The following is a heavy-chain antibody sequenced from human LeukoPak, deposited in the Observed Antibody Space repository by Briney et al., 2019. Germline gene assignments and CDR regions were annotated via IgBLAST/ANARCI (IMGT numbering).Heavy chain of an antibody. CDR1: GFTFSSYN. V-gene: IGHV3-48*04. Sequence: GGSLRLSCAASGFTFSSYNTNWVRQAPGKGLEWISYISSLGTIYYADSVKGRFTISRDNAKNSLYLQLNSLRAEDTAVYYCARVEIQPFSWPCYDFWGQGTLVTVSS. J-gene: IGHJ4*02. CDR2: ISSLGTI. CDR3: ARVEIQPFSWPCYDF. D-gene: IGHD2-21*01.